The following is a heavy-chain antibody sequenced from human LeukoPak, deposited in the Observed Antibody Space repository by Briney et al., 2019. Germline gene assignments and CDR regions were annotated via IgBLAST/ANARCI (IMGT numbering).Heavy chain of an antibody. V-gene: IGHV3-23*01. CDR1: GFTFSNYA. CDR3: AKTSQYSSGWFDY. D-gene: IGHD6-19*01. J-gene: IGHJ4*02. CDR2: ISGSGGST. Sequence: GGSLRLSCAASGFTFSNYAMSWVRQAPGKGLEWVSTISGSGGSTYYVDSVKGRFTISRDNSRNTLDIEMNSLRPEDTAVYYCAKTSQYSSGWFDYWGQGTLVTVSS.